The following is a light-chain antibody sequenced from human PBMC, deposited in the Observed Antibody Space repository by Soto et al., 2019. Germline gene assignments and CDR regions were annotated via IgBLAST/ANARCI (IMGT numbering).Light chain of an antibody. V-gene: IGKV1-12*01. CDR2: TGS. CDR1: QGISNW. CDR3: QQANSFPLT. J-gene: IGKJ4*01. Sequence: DIQMTQSPSSVSASVGDRVSITCRASQGISNWLAWYQQKPGRAPKLLIYTGSSLQSGVPSRFSGTGSVTDFTLTMSSLQPEYVATYYCQQANSFPLTFGGGTKVEMK.